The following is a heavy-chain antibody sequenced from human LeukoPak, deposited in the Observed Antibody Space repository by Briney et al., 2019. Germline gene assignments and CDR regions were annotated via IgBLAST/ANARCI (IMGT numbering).Heavy chain of an antibody. CDR2: IIPIFGTA. CDR3: ASRGVVPAAMHYYYGMDV. Sequence: ASVKVSCKAPGGTFSSYAISWVRQAPGQGLEWMGGIIPIFGTANYAQKFQGRVTITADESTSTAYMELSSLRSEDTAVYYCASRGVVPAAMHYYYGMDVWGKGTTVTVSS. V-gene: IGHV1-69*01. J-gene: IGHJ6*04. D-gene: IGHD2-2*01. CDR1: GGTFSSYA.